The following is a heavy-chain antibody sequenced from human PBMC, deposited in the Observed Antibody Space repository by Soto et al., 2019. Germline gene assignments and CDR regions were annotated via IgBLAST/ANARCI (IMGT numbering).Heavy chain of an antibody. J-gene: IGHJ4*02. D-gene: IGHD6-19*01. CDR1: GFTFSSYA. V-gene: IGHV3-23*01. CDR3: AKDAWPYSSGWYEGDFDY. Sequence: GGSLRLSCAASGFTFSSYAMSWVRQAPGKGLEWVSAISGSGGSTYYADSVKGRFTISRDNSKNTLYLQMNSLRAEDTAVYYCAKDAWPYSSGWYEGDFDYWGQGTLVTVSS. CDR2: ISGSGGST.